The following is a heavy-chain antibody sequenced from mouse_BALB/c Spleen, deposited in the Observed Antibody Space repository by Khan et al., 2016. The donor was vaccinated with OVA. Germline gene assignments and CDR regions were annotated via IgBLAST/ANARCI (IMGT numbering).Heavy chain of an antibody. V-gene: IGHV2-2*02. CDR2: IWSGGST. D-gene: IGHD1-1*01. Sequence: VQLQESGPGLVQPSQSLSITCTVSGFSLTSYGVHWVRQSPGKGLEWLGVIWSGGSTDYNAAFISRLSISKDTSKSQVLFKMNSLQANDTAIDYCARRGDYYGIGAWFPYWGQGTLVTVSA. CDR3: ARRGDYYGIGAWFPY. CDR1: GFSLTSYG. J-gene: IGHJ3*01.